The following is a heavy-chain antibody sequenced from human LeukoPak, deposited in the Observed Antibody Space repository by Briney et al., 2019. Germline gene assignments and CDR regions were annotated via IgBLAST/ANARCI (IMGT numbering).Heavy chain of an antibody. CDR1: GYTFTGYY. CDR2: ISAYNGNT. V-gene: IGHV1-18*04. CDR3: AREQGYDILTGYYNVPDY. D-gene: IGHD3-9*01. J-gene: IGHJ4*02. Sequence: GASVKVSCKASGYTFTGYYMHWVRQAPGQGLEWMGWISAYNGNTNYAQKLQGRVTMTTDTSTSTAYMELRSLRSDDTAVYYCAREQGYDILTGYYNVPDYWGQGTLVTVSS.